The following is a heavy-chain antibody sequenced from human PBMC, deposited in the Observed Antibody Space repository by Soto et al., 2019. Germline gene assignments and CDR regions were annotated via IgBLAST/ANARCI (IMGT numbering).Heavy chain of an antibody. D-gene: IGHD3-10*01. J-gene: IGHJ4*02. CDR1: GFTFSSYG. Sequence: QVQLVESGGGVVQPGRSLRLSCAASGFTFSSYGMNWVRQAPGKGLEWLALISYDGSTEYYADSVKGRFTISRDNSRNTLYLQMNSLREEDTAVYYCVKDPTAGGTGTYYSYWGQGTLVTVSS. CDR3: VKDPTAGGTGTYYSY. V-gene: IGHV3-30*18. CDR2: ISYDGSTE.